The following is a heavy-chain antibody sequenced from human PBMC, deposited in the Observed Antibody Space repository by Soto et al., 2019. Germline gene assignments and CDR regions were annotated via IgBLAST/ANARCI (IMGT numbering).Heavy chain of an antibody. V-gene: IGHV4-61*01. CDR3: ARSLGVFGTVTLAFVI. J-gene: IGHJ3*02. D-gene: IGHD4-17*01. CDR1: GGSVSSGSYY. Sequence: SLTCTVSGGSVSSGSYYWSWIRQPPGKGLEWIGYIYYSGSTNYNPSLKSRVTISVDTSKNQFSLKLSSVTAADTAVYYCARSLGVFGTVTLAFVIWGQGTMGTVSS. CDR2: IYYSGST.